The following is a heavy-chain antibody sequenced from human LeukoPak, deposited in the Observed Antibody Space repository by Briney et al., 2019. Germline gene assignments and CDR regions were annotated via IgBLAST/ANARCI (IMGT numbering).Heavy chain of an antibody. V-gene: IGHV3-15*01. CDR1: GFTFSNAW. CDR2: IKSKTDGGTT. D-gene: IGHD3-22*01. Sequence: GGSLRLSCAASGFTFSNAWMSWVRQAPGKGLEWVGRIKSKTDGGTTDYAAPVKGRFTISRDDSKNTLYLQMNSLKTEDTAVYYCTTDTQYYYDSSGYPRDDAFDIWGQGTMVTVSS. J-gene: IGHJ3*02. CDR3: TTDTQYYYDSSGYPRDDAFDI.